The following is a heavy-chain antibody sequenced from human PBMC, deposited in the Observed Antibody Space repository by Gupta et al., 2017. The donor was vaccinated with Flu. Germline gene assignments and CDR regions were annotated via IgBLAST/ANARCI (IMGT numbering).Heavy chain of an antibody. CDR2: INPQSGSI. D-gene: IGHD2-2*02. J-gene: IGHJ5*02. Sequence: QVQLVQSGAEVKKPGASVKVSCQASGYTFNAYYIQWVRQAPGQGHEWMGRINPQSGSINYEQRFQGSVTMTWETSITTAYMELSGLGSDDEALYYCAREKFCHTSTCYRWFDPWGQGTLVTVSS. CDR1: GYTFNAYY. CDR3: AREKFCHTSTCYRWFDP. V-gene: IGHV1-2*06.